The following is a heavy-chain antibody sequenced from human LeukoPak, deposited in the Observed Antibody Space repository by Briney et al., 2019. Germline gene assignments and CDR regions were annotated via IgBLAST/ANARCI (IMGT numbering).Heavy chain of an antibody. D-gene: IGHD1-26*01. CDR1: GFTFSSYS. Sequence: PGGSLRLSCAASGFTFSSYSMNWVRQAPGKGLEWVSSISSSSSYIYYADSVKGRFTISRDNAKNSLYLQMNSLRAEDTAAYYCARDSSGSFVYYYYYYMDVWGKGTTVTVSS. J-gene: IGHJ6*03. CDR3: ARDSSGSFVYYYYYYMDV. CDR2: ISSSSSYI. V-gene: IGHV3-21*01.